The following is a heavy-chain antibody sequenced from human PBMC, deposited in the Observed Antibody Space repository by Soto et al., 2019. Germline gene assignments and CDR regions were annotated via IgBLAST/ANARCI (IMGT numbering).Heavy chain of an antibody. CDR2: IYPDDSDT. Sequence: PGASLKLSGTASGCSFPHYWIAWVRQMPGKGLEWMGIIYPDDSDTRYSPSFQGQVTISADKSITTAYLQWSSLKASDTAIYYCARQGGTGWQRYYGMDVWGQGTTVTVSS. CDR1: GCSFPHYW. D-gene: IGHD6-19*01. J-gene: IGHJ6*02. CDR3: ARQGGTGWQRYYGMDV. V-gene: IGHV5-51*01.